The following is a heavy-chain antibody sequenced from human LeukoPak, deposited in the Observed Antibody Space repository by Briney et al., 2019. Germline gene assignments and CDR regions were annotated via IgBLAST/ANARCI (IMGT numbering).Heavy chain of an antibody. CDR1: GYTFISCG. CDR2: ISGYNGNT. J-gene: IGHJ2*01. CDR3: ARGLGVVTAQSEQPKPRYFDL. Sequence: VASVKVSCTASGYTFISCGISWVRQAPGQGLEWMGWISGYNGNTNYAQNLQGRVTMTTDTSTSTAYMELRSLRSDDTAVYYCARGLGVVTAQSEQPKPRYFDLWGRGTQVTVSS. D-gene: IGHD2-21*02. V-gene: IGHV1-18*01.